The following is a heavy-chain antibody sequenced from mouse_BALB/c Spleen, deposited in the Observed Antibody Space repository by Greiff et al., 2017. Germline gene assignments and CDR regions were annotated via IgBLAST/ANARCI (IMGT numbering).Heavy chain of an antibody. Sequence: EVKLMESGGGLAQPGGSLKLSCAASGFTFSSYTMSWVRQTPEKRLEWVAYISNGGGSTYYPDTVKGRFTISRDNAKNTLYLQMSSLKSEDTAMYYCARQGESTMITTRWFAYWGQGTLVTVSA. J-gene: IGHJ3*01. CDR1: GFTFSSYT. D-gene: IGHD2-4*01. CDR3: ARQGESTMITTRWFAY. CDR2: ISNGGGST. V-gene: IGHV5-12-2*01.